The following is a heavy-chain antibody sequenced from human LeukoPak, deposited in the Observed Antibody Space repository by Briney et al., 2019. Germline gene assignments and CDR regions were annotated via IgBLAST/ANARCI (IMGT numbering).Heavy chain of an antibody. CDR1: GYTFTSYG. Sequence: ASVKVSCKASGYTFTSYGISWVRQAPGQGLEWMGWMNPNSGNTGYAQKFQGRVTITRNTSISTAYMELSSLRSEDTAVYYCARAGRRTHWFDPWGQGTLVTVSS. J-gene: IGHJ5*02. V-gene: IGHV1-8*03. CDR2: MNPNSGNT. CDR3: ARAGRRTHWFDP. D-gene: IGHD1-26*01.